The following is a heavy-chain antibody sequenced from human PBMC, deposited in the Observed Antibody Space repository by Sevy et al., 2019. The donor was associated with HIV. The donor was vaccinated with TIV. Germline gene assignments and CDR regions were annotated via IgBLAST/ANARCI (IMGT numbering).Heavy chain of an antibody. CDR2: IKQDGSEK. CDR1: GFTFSSYW. CDR3: ARDEGNYYYYYMDV. Sequence: GGSLRLSCAASGFTFSSYWMSWVRQAPGKGLEWVANIKQDGSEKYYVDSVKGRFTISRDNAKNSLYLQMNSLRADDTAVYYCARDEGNYYYYYMDVWGKGTTVTVSS. J-gene: IGHJ6*03. V-gene: IGHV3-7*03.